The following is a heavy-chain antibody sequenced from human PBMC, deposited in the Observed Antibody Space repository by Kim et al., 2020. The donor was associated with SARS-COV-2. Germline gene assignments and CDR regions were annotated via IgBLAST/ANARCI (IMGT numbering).Heavy chain of an antibody. CDR1: GGSITSSSYY. CDR2: IHYSGGT. V-gene: IGHV4-39*01. Sequence: SETLSLTCTVSGGSITSSSYYWVWIRQPPGKGLEWIGNIHYSGGTYYNPSLKSRVTISVDTSKNQFSLKLSSVTAADTAVYYCATTGGDAFDIWGQGTMVTVSS. CDR3: ATTGGDAFDI. J-gene: IGHJ3*02. D-gene: IGHD1-1*01.